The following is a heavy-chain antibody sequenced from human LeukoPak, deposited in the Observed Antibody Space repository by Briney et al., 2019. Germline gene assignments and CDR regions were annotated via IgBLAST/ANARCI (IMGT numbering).Heavy chain of an antibody. CDR1: GFTFSSYA. J-gene: IGHJ4*02. Sequence: GGSLRLSCAASGFTFSSYAMSWVRQAPGKGLEWVSAISGSGGSTYYADSVKGRFTISRDNSKNTLYLQMNSLRAEDTAVYYCAKKYSVVRGVSSPCDYWGQGTLVTVSS. V-gene: IGHV3-23*01. CDR3: AKKYSVVRGVSSPCDY. D-gene: IGHD3-10*01. CDR2: ISGSGGST.